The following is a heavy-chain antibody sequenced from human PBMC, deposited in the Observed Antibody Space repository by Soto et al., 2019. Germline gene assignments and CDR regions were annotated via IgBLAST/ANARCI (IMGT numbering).Heavy chain of an antibody. CDR1: AGSISSGDYY. V-gene: IGHV4-30-4*01. D-gene: IGHD6-13*01. CDR2: IYYSGST. Sequence: PSETLSLTXTVSAGSISSGDYYWSWIRQPPGKGLEWIGYIYYSGSTYYNPSLKSRVTISVDTSKNQFSLKLSSVTAADTAVYYCAREGIAAAGKGFDYWGQGTLVTVSS. CDR3: AREGIAAAGKGFDY. J-gene: IGHJ4*02.